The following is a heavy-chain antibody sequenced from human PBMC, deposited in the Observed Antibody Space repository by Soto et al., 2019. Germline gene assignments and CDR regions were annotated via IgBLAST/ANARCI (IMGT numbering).Heavy chain of an antibody. CDR1: GITFSSYA. V-gene: IGHV3-23*01. J-gene: IGHJ6*02. CDR3: AKITDILTGYQIPYGMDV. Sequence: GGSLRLSCASSGITFSSYAMSLVRQAPGKGLEWVSGISDSGGSTYYADSVKGRFTISRDNSKNTLYLQMNSLRAEDTAVYYCAKITDILTGYQIPYGMDVWGQGTTVTVSS. CDR2: ISDSGGST. D-gene: IGHD3-9*01.